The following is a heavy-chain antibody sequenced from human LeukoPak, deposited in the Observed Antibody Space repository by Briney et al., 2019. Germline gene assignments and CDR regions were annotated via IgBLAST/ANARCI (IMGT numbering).Heavy chain of an antibody. Sequence: PSETLSLTCAVYGGSFSSYYWNWIRKPPGKGLGWIGEIYHSGSTRYNPSLRSRVTISVDTSKNQFSLTLSSVYYCARGRGGMLRGLTLNYYYYGMDVWGQGTTVTVSS. J-gene: IGHJ6*02. CDR2: IYHSGST. CDR3: LRGLTLNYYYYGMDV. V-gene: IGHV4-34*01. D-gene: IGHD3-10*01. CDR1: GGSFSSYY.